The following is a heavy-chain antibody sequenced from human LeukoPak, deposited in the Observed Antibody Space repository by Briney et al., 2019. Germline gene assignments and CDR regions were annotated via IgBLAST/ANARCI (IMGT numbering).Heavy chain of an antibody. J-gene: IGHJ4*02. D-gene: IGHD5-12*01. CDR2: LSTNNGAT. V-gene: IGHV1-2*06. CDR3: ARGGQPPG. CDR1: GYTFTGSY. Sequence: GAXVKVSCKASGYTFTGSYIHWVRQAPGQGLEWMGRLSTNNGATNYAQKFQGRVTMTSDTSITTAYMELTRLTSDDTAVYYCARGGQPPGWGQGTLVTVSS.